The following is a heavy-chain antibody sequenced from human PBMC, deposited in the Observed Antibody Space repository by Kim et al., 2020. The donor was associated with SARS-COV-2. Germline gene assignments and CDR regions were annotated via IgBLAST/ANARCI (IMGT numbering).Heavy chain of an antibody. CDR3: VRGATPSSWARLGY. V-gene: IGHV4-59*13. CDR1: GDSISSYC. CDR2: IYDSGRT. D-gene: IGHD6-13*01. Sequence: SETLSRTCIVSGDSISSYCWSWIRQPPGKGLEWIGYIYDSGRTNYNPSLKSRVTISVDTSKNQFSLRLSSVTAADTAVYYCVRGATPSSWARLGYWGQGT. J-gene: IGHJ4*02.